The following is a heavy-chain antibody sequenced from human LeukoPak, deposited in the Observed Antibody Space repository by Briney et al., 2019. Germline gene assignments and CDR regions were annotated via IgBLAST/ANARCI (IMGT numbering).Heavy chain of an antibody. D-gene: IGHD4-17*01. CDR2: IYYSGST. Sequence: PSETLSLTCTVSGGSISSYYWSWIRQPPGKGLEWIGYIYYSGSTNYNPSLKSRVTISVDTSKNQFSLKLSSVTAADTAVYYCASRMTTVTTYAFDIWGQGTMVTVSS. CDR1: GGSISSYY. V-gene: IGHV4-59*08. J-gene: IGHJ3*02. CDR3: ASRMTTVTTYAFDI.